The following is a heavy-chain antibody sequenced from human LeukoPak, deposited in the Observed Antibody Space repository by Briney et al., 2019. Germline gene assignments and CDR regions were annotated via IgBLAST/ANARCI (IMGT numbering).Heavy chain of an antibody. D-gene: IGHD1-26*01. CDR2: ISSSGSTI. Sequence: GGSLRLSCAASGFTFNDYYMSWIRQAPGKGLEWVSYISSSGSTIYYADSVKGRFTISRDNSKNTLYLQMNSLRAEDTAVYYCAKDPLSGSSGYWGQGTLVTVSS. V-gene: IGHV3-11*01. CDR1: GFTFNDYY. CDR3: AKDPLSGSSGY. J-gene: IGHJ4*02.